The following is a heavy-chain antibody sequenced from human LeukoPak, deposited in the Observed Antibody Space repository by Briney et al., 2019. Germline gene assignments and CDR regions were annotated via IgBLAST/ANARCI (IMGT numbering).Heavy chain of an antibody. CDR2: INHSGST. CDR3: ARAGSSPPDY. Sequence: PSETLSLTCAVYGGSLSGYYWSWIRQPPGKGLEWIGEINHSGSTNYNPSLKSRVTISVDTSKNQFSLKLSSVTAADTAVYYCARAGSSPPDYWGQGTLVTVSS. D-gene: IGHD6-6*01. V-gene: IGHV4-34*01. J-gene: IGHJ4*02. CDR1: GGSLSGYY.